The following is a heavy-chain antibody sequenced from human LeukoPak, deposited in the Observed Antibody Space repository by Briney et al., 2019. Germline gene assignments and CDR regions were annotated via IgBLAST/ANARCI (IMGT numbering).Heavy chain of an antibody. Sequence: GGSLRLSCAASGFTFSTYDMHWVRQATGKGLEWVSAIGRAGDTHYPGSVKGRFTISRENAKNSLYLQMNSLRAEDTAVYYCARDRSYYGSGSYYKFDFWGQGTLVTVSS. CDR2: IGRAGDT. V-gene: IGHV3-13*04. CDR1: GFTFSTYD. CDR3: ARDRSYYGSGSYYKFDF. J-gene: IGHJ4*02. D-gene: IGHD3-10*01.